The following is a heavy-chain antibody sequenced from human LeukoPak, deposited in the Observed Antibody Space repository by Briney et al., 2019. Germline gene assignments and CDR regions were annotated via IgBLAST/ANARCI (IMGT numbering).Heavy chain of an antibody. Sequence: SETLSLTCAVSGGSISSSNWWSWVRQPPGKGLEGIGEIYHSGSTNYNQSLKRRVTISVDKSKNQFSLKLSSVTAGDTAVYYCAKALYYYCSGNYRSGCFDILGRGQMAIVS. J-gene: IGHJ3*02. CDR3: AKALYYYCSGNYRSGCFDI. D-gene: IGHD3-10*01. V-gene: IGHV4-4*02. CDR1: GGSISSSNW. CDR2: IYHSGST.